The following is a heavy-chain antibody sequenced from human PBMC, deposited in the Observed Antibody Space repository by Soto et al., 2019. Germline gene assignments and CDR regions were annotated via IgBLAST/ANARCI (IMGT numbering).Heavy chain of an antibody. CDR1: GFTFSTSW. CDR3: TRYLDF. CDR2: INQDGSEK. V-gene: IGHV3-7*01. J-gene: IGHJ4*02. Sequence: LRLSCAASGFTFSTSWMDWVRQTPGRGLEWVANINQDGSEKNYVDSVKGRFTISRDNAKNSLFLQMSSLTAEDSGLYYCTRYLDFWGQGTLVTVSS.